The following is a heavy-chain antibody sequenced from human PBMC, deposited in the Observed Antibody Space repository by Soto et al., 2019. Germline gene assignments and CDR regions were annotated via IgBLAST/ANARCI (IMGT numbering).Heavy chain of an antibody. CDR3: ANEVDVAFSSLQYGMDV. J-gene: IGHJ6*02. CDR1: GFTFNNFA. D-gene: IGHD5-12*01. Sequence: QVQLVESGGGVVQPGRSLRLSCAASGFTFNNFAMHWVRQAPGKGLEWVAFISYDGTYKYYADSVRGRFTVYRDNSKSTLVLQMKSLKFEDTAVYVCANEVDVAFSSLQYGMDVWGQGTTVTVSS. V-gene: IGHV3-30*14. CDR2: ISYDGTYK.